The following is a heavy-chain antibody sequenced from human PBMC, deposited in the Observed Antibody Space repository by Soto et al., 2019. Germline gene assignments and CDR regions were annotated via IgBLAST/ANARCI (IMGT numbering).Heavy chain of an antibody. Sequence: QVQLVESGGGVVQPGRSLRLSCAGSGFTFSSYAMHWVRQAPGKGLEWVAVIFHDGSEEYYADSVKGRLTVSRDNSKNALNLHLNSLKPEDTAVYYCVTAYTYGPDAFDIWGQGTMVTVTT. V-gene: IGHV3-30-3*01. D-gene: IGHD5-18*01. CDR3: VTAYTYGPDAFDI. CDR2: IFHDGSEE. J-gene: IGHJ3*02. CDR1: GFTFSSYA.